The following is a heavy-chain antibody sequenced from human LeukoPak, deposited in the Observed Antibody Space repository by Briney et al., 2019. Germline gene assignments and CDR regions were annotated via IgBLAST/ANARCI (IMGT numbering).Heavy chain of an antibody. CDR1: GGTFNTSA. CDR3: ARNVHGDYGSGWFDP. J-gene: IGHJ5*02. D-gene: IGHD4-17*01. Sequence: SVKVSCKTSGGTFNTSAISWLRQAPGQGLEWLGGIMPLIETAGYGQKLQGRITITKDECTRTVYLELTSLTSDETAVYYCARNVHGDYGSGWFDPGAQGTLVSVSS. CDR2: IMPLIETA. V-gene: IGHV1-69*05.